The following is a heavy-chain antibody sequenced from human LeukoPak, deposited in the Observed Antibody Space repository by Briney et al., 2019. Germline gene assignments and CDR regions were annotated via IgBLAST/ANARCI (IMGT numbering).Heavy chain of an antibody. CDR1: GDSVSSNSAA. CDR3: ARDRPPYDSSGYYLANWFDP. D-gene: IGHD3-22*01. Sequence: SQTLSLTYAISGDSVSSNSAAWNWIRQSPSRGLEWLGRTYYRSKWYNDYAVSVKSRITINPDTSKNQFSLQLNSVTPEDTAVYYCARDRPPYDSSGYYLANWFDPWGQGTLVTVSS. CDR2: TYYRSKWYN. V-gene: IGHV6-1*01. J-gene: IGHJ5*02.